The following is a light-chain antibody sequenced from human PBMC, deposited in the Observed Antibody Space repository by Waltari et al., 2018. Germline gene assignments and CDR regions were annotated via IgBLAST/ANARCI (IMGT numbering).Light chain of an antibody. CDR2: VNN. J-gene: IGLJ2*01. Sequence: QSVLTQPPSVSGAPGQRVTISCTGNSSNLGADSDVHWYQQVPGTAPKLLMYVNNSRAPGVPARFSDSKSGTSASLAITGLQAEDEADYYCQSYGYSLRAAVFGGGTKRTVL. CDR3: QSYGYSLRAAV. V-gene: IGLV1-40*01. CDR1: SSNLGADSD.